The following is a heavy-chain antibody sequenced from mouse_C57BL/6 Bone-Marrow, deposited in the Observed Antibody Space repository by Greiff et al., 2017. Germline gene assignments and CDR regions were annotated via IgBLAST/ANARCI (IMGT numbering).Heavy chain of an antibody. CDR3: ARFLDYAMDY. J-gene: IGHJ4*01. V-gene: IGHV1-52*01. CDR1: GYTFTSYW. CDR2: IDPSDSET. Sequence: KQSCKASGYTFTSYWMHWVKQRPIQGLEWIGNIDPSDSETHYNQKFKDKATLTVDTSYSTAYMPLSSLTSEDSAVYYCARFLDYAMDYWGQGTSVTVSS.